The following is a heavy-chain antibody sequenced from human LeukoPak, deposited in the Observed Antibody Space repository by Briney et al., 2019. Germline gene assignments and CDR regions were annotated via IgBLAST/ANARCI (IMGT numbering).Heavy chain of an antibody. J-gene: IGHJ4*02. D-gene: IGHD6-6*01. CDR2: ISSSSSYI. Sequence: GGSLRLSCAASGFTFSSYSMNWVRQAPGKGLEWVSSISSSSSYIYYADSVKGRFTISRDNAKNSLYLQMNSLRAEDTAVYYCARVGYSSSSRGSKGFDYWGQGTLVTVSS. V-gene: IGHV3-21*01. CDR3: ARVGYSSSSRGSKGFDY. CDR1: GFTFSSYS.